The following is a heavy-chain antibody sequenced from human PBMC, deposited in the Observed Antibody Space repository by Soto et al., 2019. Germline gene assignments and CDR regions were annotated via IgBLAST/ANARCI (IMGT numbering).Heavy chain of an antibody. CDR1: GFTFCNFA. Sequence: GGSLRLSCAASGFTFCNFALSWVRQTPAEGLEWVSTISSSGAKTYYADSVKGRFTVSRDNSKSSLYLQMNSLSAEDTALYYCAPGGGDYRWFDPWGQGTLVTVSS. J-gene: IGHJ5*02. V-gene: IGHV3-23*01. CDR2: ISSSGAKT. CDR3: APGGGDYRWFDP. D-gene: IGHD2-21*02.